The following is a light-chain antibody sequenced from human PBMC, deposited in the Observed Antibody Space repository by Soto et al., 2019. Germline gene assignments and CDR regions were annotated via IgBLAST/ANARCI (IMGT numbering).Light chain of an antibody. V-gene: IGKV1-39*01. CDR1: QSISTY. CDR3: QQNFSIPIT. J-gene: IGKJ5*01. CDR2: AAS. Sequence: DIQMTQSPSSLSASVGDRVTITCRASQSISTYLNWYHQKPGKAPDLLIYAASSLKSGVPSRFSGSGSGTHFTLTITGLQPADFATYYCQQNFSIPITFGQGRRLEIK.